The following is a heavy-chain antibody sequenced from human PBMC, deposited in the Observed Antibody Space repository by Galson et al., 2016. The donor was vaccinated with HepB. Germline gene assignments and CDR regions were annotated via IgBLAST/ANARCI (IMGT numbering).Heavy chain of an antibody. CDR1: GFNFGSYA. D-gene: IGHD6-19*01. Sequence: SLRLSCAGSGFNFGSYAMSWLRQAPGKGLEWVSAISGSGLKTHYADSVQGRFIISRENSMSTVYLQMTSLRDEDTAIYFCAKETGQSEAGPFESWDQGALVTVSS. J-gene: IGHJ4*02. V-gene: IGHV3-23*01. CDR3: AKETGQSEAGPFES. CDR2: ISGSGLKT.